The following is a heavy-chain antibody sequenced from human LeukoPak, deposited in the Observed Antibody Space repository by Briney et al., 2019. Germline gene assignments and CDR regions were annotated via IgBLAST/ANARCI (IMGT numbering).Heavy chain of an antibody. V-gene: IGHV1-69*01. Sequence: ASVKVSCKASGGTFSSYAISWVRQAPGQGLEWMGGIIPIFGTANYAQKFQGRVTNTADESTSTAYMELSSLRSEDTAVYYCARGPQPHYFDYWGQGTLVTVSS. CDR1: GGTFSSYA. CDR3: ARGPQPHYFDY. CDR2: IIPIFGTA. J-gene: IGHJ4*02.